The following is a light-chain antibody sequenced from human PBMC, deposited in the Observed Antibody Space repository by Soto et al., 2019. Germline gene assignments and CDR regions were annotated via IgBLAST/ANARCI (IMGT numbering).Light chain of an antibody. CDR1: QGISSW. CDR3: QQGHSTPYT. V-gene: IGKV1-12*01. J-gene: IGKJ2*01. Sequence: DIQLTTSLSCLCASVGARCPITCRASQGISSWVAWYQQTPGKAPKLLIDKASTLKSGVPSRGSGRGEGTECTRTMSGLQPEDVATYYCQQGHSTPYTFGQGTKVDIK. CDR2: KAS.